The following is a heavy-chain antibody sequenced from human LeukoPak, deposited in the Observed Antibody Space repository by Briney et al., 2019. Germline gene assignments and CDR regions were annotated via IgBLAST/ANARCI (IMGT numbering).Heavy chain of an antibody. J-gene: IGHJ5*02. CDR3: ARVATITYGDPRMNWFDP. Sequence: ASVTVSCKASGYTFTGYYMHWVRQAPGQGLEWMGWINPNSGGTNYAQKFQGWVTMTRDTSISTAYMELSRLTSDDTAVYYCARVATITYGDPRMNWFDPWGQGTLVTVSS. V-gene: IGHV1-2*04. D-gene: IGHD4-17*01. CDR1: GYTFTGYY. CDR2: INPNSGGT.